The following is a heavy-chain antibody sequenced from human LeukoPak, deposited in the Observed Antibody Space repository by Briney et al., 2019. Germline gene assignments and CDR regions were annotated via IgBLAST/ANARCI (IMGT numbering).Heavy chain of an antibody. J-gene: IGHJ4*02. CDR2: FDPSDSYP. CDR3: ARHSLAAIIAAADIDY. Sequence: ESLKISLKSSGYSFTSYWISLVRQRPGKGVEWRGSFDPSDSYPNYSPSFQGHVTIPADKSISTAYLQWSSLKASDTAMYYCARHSLAAIIAAADIDYWGQGTLVTVSS. CDR1: GYSFTSYW. V-gene: IGHV5-10-1*01. D-gene: IGHD6-13*01.